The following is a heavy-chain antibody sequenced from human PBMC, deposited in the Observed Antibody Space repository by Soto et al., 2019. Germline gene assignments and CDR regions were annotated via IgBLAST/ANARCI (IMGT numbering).Heavy chain of an antibody. CDR1: GFTFSSYA. V-gene: IGHV3-23*01. CDR2: ISGSGGST. Sequence: GGSLRLSCAASGFTFSSYAMSWVRQAPGKGLEWVSAISGSGGSTYYADSVKGRFTISRDNSKNTLYLQMNSLRAEDTAVYYCAKLSLGFWAARQPYFDYWGQGTLVTVSS. J-gene: IGHJ4*02. CDR3: AKLSLGFWAARQPYFDY. D-gene: IGHD6-6*01.